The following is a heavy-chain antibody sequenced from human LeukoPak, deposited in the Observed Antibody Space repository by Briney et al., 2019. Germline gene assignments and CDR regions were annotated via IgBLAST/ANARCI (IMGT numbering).Heavy chain of an antibody. CDR1: GSGFTFGNFA. CDR2: ISRSGYYT. D-gene: IGHD3-16*01. Sequence: PGGSLRLSCEVSGSGFTFGNFAMSWVRQAPGKGLEWVSGISRSGYYTYYADSVKGRFTISRDNSKNTLYIQMNSLRAKDTAVYYCAKDGSWGDYYFYFYMDVWGKGTTVTVSS. J-gene: IGHJ6*03. CDR3: AKDGSWGDYYFYFYMDV. V-gene: IGHV3-23*01.